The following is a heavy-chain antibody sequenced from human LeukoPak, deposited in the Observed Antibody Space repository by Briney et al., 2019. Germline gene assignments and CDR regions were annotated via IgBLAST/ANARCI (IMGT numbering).Heavy chain of an antibody. CDR2: ISSSGSTI. Sequence: AGGSLRLSCAASGFTFSDYYMSWIRQAPGKGLEWVSYISSSGSTIYYADSVKGRFTISRDNAKNSLYLQMNSLRAEDTAVYYCARDGAAAANLYYYYYYMDVWGKGTTVTISS. D-gene: IGHD6-13*01. CDR3: ARDGAAAANLYYYYYYMDV. J-gene: IGHJ6*03. CDR1: GFTFSDYY. V-gene: IGHV3-11*01.